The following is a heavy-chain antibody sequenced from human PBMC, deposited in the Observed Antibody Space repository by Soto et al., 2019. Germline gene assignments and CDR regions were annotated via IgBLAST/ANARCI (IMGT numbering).Heavy chain of an antibody. D-gene: IGHD3-22*01. CDR3: AKVLAYYDRTIDY. V-gene: IGHV3-30*18. CDR1: GFIFSNFG. J-gene: IGHJ4*02. Sequence: PGGSLRLSCAASGFIFSNFGMHWVRQAPGKGLEWVAVMSYDGSNKYYVDSVKGRFTISRDNSKNTLYLQMNSLRAEDTALYYCAKVLAYYDRTIDYWGQGTLVTVSS. CDR2: MSYDGSNK.